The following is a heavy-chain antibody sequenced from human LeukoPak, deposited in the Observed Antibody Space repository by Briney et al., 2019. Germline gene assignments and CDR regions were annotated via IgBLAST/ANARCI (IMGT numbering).Heavy chain of an antibody. J-gene: IGHJ4*02. CDR3: ATAIRWESENDY. V-gene: IGHV3-23*01. Sequence: RGSLRLSCVASGFMFSDYAMSWVRQAPGKGLEWVSSISSSGGTTFYADSVKGRFTISRDLFKKTVHLEMKAMRAEDTAVYYCATAIRWESENDYWGQGTLVTVSS. CDR2: ISSSGGTT. CDR1: GFMFSDYA. D-gene: IGHD1-26*01.